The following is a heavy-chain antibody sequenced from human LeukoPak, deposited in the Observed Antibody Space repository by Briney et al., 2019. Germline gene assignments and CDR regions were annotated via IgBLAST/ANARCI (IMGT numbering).Heavy chain of an antibody. CDR1: GGSISSYY. CDR3: AGDYYDSSGCYYDY. Sequence: SETLSLTCTVSGGSISSYYWSWIRQPAGKGLEWIGRTYTSGSTNYNPSLKSRVTMSVDTSKNQFSLKLSSVTAADTAVYCCAGDYYDSSGCYYDYWGQGTLVTVSS. CDR2: TYTSGST. V-gene: IGHV4-4*07. J-gene: IGHJ4*02. D-gene: IGHD3-22*01.